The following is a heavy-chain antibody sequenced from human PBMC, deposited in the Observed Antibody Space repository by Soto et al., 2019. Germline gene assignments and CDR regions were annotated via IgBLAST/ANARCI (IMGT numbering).Heavy chain of an antibody. V-gene: IGHV4-34*01. CDR3: ARLSTTVTYFDY. Sequence: ETLSLTCAVYGGSFRGYYWSWIRQPPGKGLEWIGEINHSGSTNYNPSFKSRVTISVDTSKNQFSLKLSSVTAADTAVYYCARLSTTVTYFDYWGQGTLVTVSS. D-gene: IGHD4-17*01. CDR1: GGSFRGYY. J-gene: IGHJ4*02. CDR2: INHSGST.